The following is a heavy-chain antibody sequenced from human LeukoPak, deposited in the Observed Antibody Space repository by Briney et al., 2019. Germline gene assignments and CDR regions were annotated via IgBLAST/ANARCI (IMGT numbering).Heavy chain of an antibody. J-gene: IGHJ4*02. V-gene: IGHV3-7*01. D-gene: IGHD3-16*02. CDR3: ARDGNMITFGGVIVIRGGYFDY. CDR2: IKQDGSEK. Sequence: GGSLRLSCAASGFTFSSYWMSWVRQAPGKGLEWVANIKQDGSEKYYVDSVKGRFTISRDNAKNSLYLQMNSLRAEDTAVYYCARDGNMITFGGVIVIRGGYFDYWGQGTLVTVSS. CDR1: GFTFSSYW.